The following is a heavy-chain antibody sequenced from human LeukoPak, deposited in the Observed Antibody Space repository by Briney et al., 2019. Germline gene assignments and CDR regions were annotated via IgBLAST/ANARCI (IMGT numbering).Heavy chain of an antibody. D-gene: IGHD7-27*01. J-gene: IGHJ4*02. Sequence: PGWSLRLSCAASGFTFSSYWMSWVRQAPGKGLEWVANINQDGSEKYYVDSVEGRFNISRDNARNSLYLQMNSLGVDDTAVYFCSADPGDYWGQGTLVSVSS. CDR1: GFTFSSYW. V-gene: IGHV3-7*01. CDR3: SADPGDY. CDR2: INQDGSEK.